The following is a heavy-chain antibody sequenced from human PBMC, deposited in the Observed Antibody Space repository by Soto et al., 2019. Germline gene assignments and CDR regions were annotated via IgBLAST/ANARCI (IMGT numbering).Heavy chain of an antibody. V-gene: IGHV1-18*01. CDR2: ISAYNGNT. Sequence: ASVKVSCKASGYTFTSYGISWVRQAPGQGLEWMGWISAYNGNTNYAQKLQGRVTMTTDTSTSTAYMELRSLRSDDTAVYYCARAVSSSPYNYYYYGMDVWGQGTTVTVSS. J-gene: IGHJ6*02. CDR1: GYTFTSYG. D-gene: IGHD6-13*01. CDR3: ARAVSSSPYNYYYYGMDV.